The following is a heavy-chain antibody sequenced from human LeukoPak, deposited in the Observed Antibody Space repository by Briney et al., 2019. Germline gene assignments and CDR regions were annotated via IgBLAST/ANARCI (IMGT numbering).Heavy chain of an antibody. J-gene: IGHJ4*02. Sequence: ASVKVSCKASGYTFTSYAMNWVRQAPGQGLEWMGWINTKTGNPTYAQGFTGRFVFSLDTSVSTAYLQISSLKAEDTAVYYCARGYSYGSPSEAYYFDYWGQGTLVTVSS. CDR2: INTKTGNP. CDR3: ARGYSYGSPSEAYYFDY. D-gene: IGHD5-18*01. V-gene: IGHV7-4-1*02. CDR1: GYTFTSYA.